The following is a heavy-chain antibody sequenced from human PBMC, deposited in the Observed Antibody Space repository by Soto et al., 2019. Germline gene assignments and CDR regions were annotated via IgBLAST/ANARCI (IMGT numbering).Heavy chain of an antibody. V-gene: IGHV3-30-3*01. J-gene: IGHJ4*02. D-gene: IGHD3-3*01. Sequence: QVQLVESGGGVVQPGRSLRLSCAASGFTFSHFAMHWVRQAPGKGLEWVAVISDDGNNKYCADSVKGRITISRDNSKDTLYLQMNSLKVEDTAVYYCASETYSDFWSGPSSDSWGQGTLVTVSS. CDR3: ASETYSDFWSGPSSDS. CDR1: GFTFSHFA. CDR2: ISDDGNNK.